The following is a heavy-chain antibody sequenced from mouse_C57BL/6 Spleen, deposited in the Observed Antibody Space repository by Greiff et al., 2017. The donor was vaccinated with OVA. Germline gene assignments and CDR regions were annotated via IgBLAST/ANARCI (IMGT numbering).Heavy chain of an antibody. D-gene: IGHD2-2*01. J-gene: IGHJ4*01. CDR2: IWTGGGT. Sequence: QVQLQQSGPGLVAPSQSLSITCTVSGFSLTSYAISWVRQPPGKGLEWLGVIWTGGGTNYTSALKSRLSISKDNSKSQVFLKMNSLQTDDTARYYCARGGYDGDYYAMDYWGQGTSVTVSS. CDR3: ARGGYDGDYYAMDY. CDR1: GFSLTSYA. V-gene: IGHV2-9-1*01.